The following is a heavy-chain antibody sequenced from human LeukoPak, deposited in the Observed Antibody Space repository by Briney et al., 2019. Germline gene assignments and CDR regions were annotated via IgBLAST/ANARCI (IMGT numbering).Heavy chain of an antibody. CDR1: GGSISSSSYY. J-gene: IGHJ4*02. D-gene: IGHD6-19*01. CDR2: IYYSGST. CDR3: ARQGGWYPFDY. V-gene: IGHV4-39*01. Sequence: PSETLSPTCTVSGGSISSSSYYWGWIRQPPGKGLEWIGSIYYSGSTYYNPSLKSRVTISVDTSKNQFSLKLSSVTAADTAVYYCARQGGWYPFDYWGQGTLVTVSS.